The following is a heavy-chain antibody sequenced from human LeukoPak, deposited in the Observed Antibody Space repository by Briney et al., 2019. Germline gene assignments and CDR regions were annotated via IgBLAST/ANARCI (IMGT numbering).Heavy chain of an antibody. V-gene: IGHV4-59*01. Sequence: TSETLSLTCTVSGCSISSYYWSWIRQPPGKGLEWIGYIYYSGSTNYNPSLKSRVTISVDTSKNQFSLKLSSVTAADTAVYYCARTSGYSSSWYLYYWGQGTLVTVSS. CDR3: ARTSGYSSSWYLYY. CDR2: IYYSGST. D-gene: IGHD6-13*01. J-gene: IGHJ4*02. CDR1: GCSISSYY.